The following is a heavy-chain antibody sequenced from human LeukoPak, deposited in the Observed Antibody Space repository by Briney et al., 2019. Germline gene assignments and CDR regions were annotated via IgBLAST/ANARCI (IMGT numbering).Heavy chain of an antibody. J-gene: IGHJ5*02. D-gene: IGHD2-21*02. CDR1: GGSISSSSYY. CDR2: IYYSGST. CDR3: ARGDLLVVTVSRPDTWFDP. V-gene: IGHV4-39*01. Sequence: SETLSLTCTVSGGSISSSSYYWGWIRQPPGKGLEWIGSIYYSGSTYYNPSLKSRVTISVDTSKNQFSLKLSSVTAADTAVYYCARGDLLVVTVSRPDTWFDPWVQGTLVTVSS.